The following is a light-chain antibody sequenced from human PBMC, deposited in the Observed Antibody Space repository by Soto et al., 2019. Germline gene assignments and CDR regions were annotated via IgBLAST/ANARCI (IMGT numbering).Light chain of an antibody. Sequence: QSALTQPASVSGSPGQSITVSCTGTSSDIGTYNFVSWYQQHPGRAPKLIIYEVTNRPSGVSNRFSGSKSGNTAYLTISGLRAEDEAVYYCQSYTTSSAPSVFGGGTKVTVL. CDR1: SSDIGTYNF. CDR3: QSYTTSSAPSV. CDR2: EVT. J-gene: IGLJ3*02. V-gene: IGLV2-14*01.